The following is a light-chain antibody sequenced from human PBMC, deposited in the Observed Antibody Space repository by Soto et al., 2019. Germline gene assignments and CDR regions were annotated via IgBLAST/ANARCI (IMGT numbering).Light chain of an antibody. CDR2: GAS. CDR1: QSVSNY. J-gene: IGKJ1*01. CDR3: HQYGGSPQT. Sequence: EIVLTQSPGTLSLSPGERATLSCRASQSVSNYLAWYQRKPGQAPRLLIYGASSRATGIPDRFSGSGSGTDFTLTISRLEPEDFAVYYCHQYGGSPQTFGQGTKVHIK. V-gene: IGKV3-20*01.